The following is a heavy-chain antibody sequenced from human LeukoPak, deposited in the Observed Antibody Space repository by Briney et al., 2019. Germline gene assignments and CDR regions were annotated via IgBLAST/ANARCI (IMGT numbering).Heavy chain of an antibody. CDR3: ARDSSRPYYYFDY. J-gene: IGHJ4*02. CDR2: IIPIFGTA. CDR1: GGTFSSYA. Sequence: SVKVSCKASGGTFSSYAISWVRQAPGQGLEWMGGIIPIFGTANYAQKFQGRVTITRDTSASTAYMELSSLRSEDTAVYYCARDSSRPYYYFDYWGQGTLVTVSS. V-gene: IGHV1-69*05. D-gene: IGHD6-6*01.